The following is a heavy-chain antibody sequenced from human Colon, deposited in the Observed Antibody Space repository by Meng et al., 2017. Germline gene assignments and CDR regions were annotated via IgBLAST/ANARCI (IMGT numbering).Heavy chain of an antibody. CDR2: ISNSYKT. CDR3: ARERVRELGLFDS. V-gene: IGHV4-4*02. Sequence: DPAPRLVQLSGTLSLACVVSGDSIANSKWWSWLRQAPGKGPEWIGEISNSYKTVYSPSLKSRVRISLDKSNNQFSLTLTSVTAADTAVYYCARERVRELGLFDSWGQGILVTVPS. CDR1: GDSIANSKW. J-gene: IGHJ4*02. D-gene: IGHD1-7*01.